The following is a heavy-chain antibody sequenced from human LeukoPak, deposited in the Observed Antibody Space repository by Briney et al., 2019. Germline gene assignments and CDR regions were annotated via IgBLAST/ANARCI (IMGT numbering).Heavy chain of an antibody. D-gene: IGHD5-24*01. CDR3: ARRSYNSPFRY. Sequence: SETLSLTCAVYGGSFSGYYWSWIRQPPGKGLEWIGEINHSGSTNYNPSLKSRVTISVDTSKNHFSLNLRSVTAADTAVYYCARRSYNSPFRYWGQGTPVTVSS. V-gene: IGHV4-34*01. CDR2: INHSGST. J-gene: IGHJ4*02. CDR1: GGSFSGYY.